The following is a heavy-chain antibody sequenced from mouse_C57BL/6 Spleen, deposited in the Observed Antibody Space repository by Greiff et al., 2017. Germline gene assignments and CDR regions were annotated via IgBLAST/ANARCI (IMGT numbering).Heavy chain of an antibody. CDR2: ISDDGSN. CDR3: ASVDYSNSQAMDD. V-gene: IGHV3-6*01. Sequence: EVKVEESGPGLVKPSQSLSLTCSVSGYSITSGYYWNWIRQFPGNKLEWMGYISDDGSNNYNPSLKNRNSITRDTSTNQFFLKLNSVTTEDTATYYCASVDYSNSQAMDDWGQGTSVTVSS. CDR1: GYSITSGYY. D-gene: IGHD2-5*01. J-gene: IGHJ4*01.